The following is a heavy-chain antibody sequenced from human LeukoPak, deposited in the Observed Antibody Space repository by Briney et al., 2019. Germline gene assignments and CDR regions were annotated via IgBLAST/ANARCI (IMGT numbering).Heavy chain of an antibody. CDR2: IYDSGST. J-gene: IGHJ5*02. Sequence: KSSETLSLTCTVPGGSIRSSYYYWGWIRQPPGKGLEWIGSIYDSGSTYYNPSLKSRVTISVDTSKNRFSLKLNSVSAADTAEYYCARHYGPWGQGTLVTVSS. CDR3: ARHYGP. CDR1: GGSIRSSYYY. D-gene: IGHD3-10*01. V-gene: IGHV4-39*01.